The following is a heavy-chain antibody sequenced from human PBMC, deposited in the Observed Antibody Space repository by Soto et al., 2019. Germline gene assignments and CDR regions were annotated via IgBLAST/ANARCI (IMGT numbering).Heavy chain of an antibody. CDR3: AITYCRDNSCPRDFDF. V-gene: IGHV1-69*02. CDR1: GGTFNTYT. Sequence: QVQVVQSGAEVKKPESSVKVSCKPSGGTFNTYTVNWVRLAPGHGLEWMGRFIPILDMANYAQKFQDRVTITADRSTFTAHMQLHSLTSDDTAVYYCAITYCRDNSCPRDFDFWGPGTRVTVSS. J-gene: IGHJ4*02. CDR2: FIPILDMA. D-gene: IGHD2-21*01.